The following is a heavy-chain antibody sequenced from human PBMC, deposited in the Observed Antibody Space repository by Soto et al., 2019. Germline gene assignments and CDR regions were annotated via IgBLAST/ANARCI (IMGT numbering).Heavy chain of an antibody. CDR3: AKEGPGGGRHFYYAMDV. CDR2: ITNDGNNE. V-gene: IGHV3-30*18. J-gene: IGHJ6*02. D-gene: IGHD1-26*01. Sequence: QMNLVESGGGVVQPGRSLRLSCAASGFVFSDYGMHWVRQAPGKGLEWVALITNDGNNEYYRESVKGRFSISRGRSTNTVDLLMNSLRPEDTGVYYCAKEGPGGGRHFYYAMDVWGQGPTVTVSS. CDR1: GFVFSDYG.